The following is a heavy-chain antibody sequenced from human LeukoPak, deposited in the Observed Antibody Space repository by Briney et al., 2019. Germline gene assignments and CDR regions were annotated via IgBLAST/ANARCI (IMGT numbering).Heavy chain of an antibody. V-gene: IGHV4-4*07. D-gene: IGHD6-13*01. CDR1: GGSISSYY. CDR3: ARGYILAAAGTYYYYYMDV. Sequence: SETLSLTCTVSGGSISSYYWSWIRQPAGKGLEWVGRIYTSGSTNYNPSRKSRVTMSVDTSKTQFSLKLSSVTAPDTAVYYYARGYILAAAGTYYYYYMDVWGKGTTVTVSS. CDR2: IYTSGST. J-gene: IGHJ6*03.